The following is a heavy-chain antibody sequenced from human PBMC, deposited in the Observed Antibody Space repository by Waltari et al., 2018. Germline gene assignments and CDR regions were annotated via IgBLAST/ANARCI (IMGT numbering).Heavy chain of an antibody. V-gene: IGHV4-39*07. CDR2: IYYSGST. Sequence: QLQLQESGPGLVKPSETLSLTCTVSGGSISSSSYYWGWIRQPPGKGLEWIGSIYYSGSTYYNPSLKSRVTISVDTSKNQFSLKLSSVTAADTAVYYCARDDSGALYYFDYWGQGTLVTVSS. CDR3: ARDDSGALYYFDY. D-gene: IGHD6-19*01. CDR1: GGSISSSSYY. J-gene: IGHJ4*02.